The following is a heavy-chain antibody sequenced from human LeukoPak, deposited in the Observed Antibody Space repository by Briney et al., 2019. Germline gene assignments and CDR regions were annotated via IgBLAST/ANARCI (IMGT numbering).Heavy chain of an antibody. J-gene: IGHJ4*02. D-gene: IGHD1-1*01. V-gene: IGHV3-23*01. CDR2: IRSNGDTT. CDR1: GFTFSSIA. Sequence: GGSLRLSCAASGFTFSSIAMTWVRQAPGKGLEWVSSIRSNGDTTYNADSVRGRFTISRDNSKNTLYLQMNSLRVEDTAIYYCAKGQELDDGVFDSWGQGTLVTVSS. CDR3: AKGQELDDGVFDS.